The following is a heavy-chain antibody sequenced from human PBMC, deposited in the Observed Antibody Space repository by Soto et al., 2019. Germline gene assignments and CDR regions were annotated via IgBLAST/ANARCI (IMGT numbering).Heavy chain of an antibody. J-gene: IGHJ4*02. CDR3: ASVRDACGGDCYLRY. Sequence: QVQLVQSGAEVKKPGASVKVSCKASGYTFTSYGISWVRQAPGPGREWMGWISAYNCNTNYAQKLQGRVTMTSRTPMSRAYMELRSLRSDDTAVYYCASVRDACGGDCYLRYWGQGTLVTVPS. CDR2: ISAYNCNT. CDR1: GYTFTSYG. V-gene: IGHV1-18*01. D-gene: IGHD2-21*02.